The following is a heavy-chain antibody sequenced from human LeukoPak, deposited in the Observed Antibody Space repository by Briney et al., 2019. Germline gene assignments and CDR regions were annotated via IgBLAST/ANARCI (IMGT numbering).Heavy chain of an antibody. J-gene: IGHJ4*02. V-gene: IGHV3-33*06. CDR1: GFTFSSYG. Sequence: GSLRLSCAASGFTFSSYGMHWVRQAPGKGLEWVAVIWYDGSNKYYADSVKGRFTISRDNSKNTLYLQMNSLRAEDTAVYYCAKDRFVLIRYFDWLLPLDYWGQGTLVTVSS. D-gene: IGHD3-9*01. CDR3: AKDRFVLIRYFDWLLPLDY. CDR2: IWYDGSNK.